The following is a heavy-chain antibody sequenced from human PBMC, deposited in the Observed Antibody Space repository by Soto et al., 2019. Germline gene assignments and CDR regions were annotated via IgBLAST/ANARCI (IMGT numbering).Heavy chain of an antibody. CDR3: AGPGDSSQDY. V-gene: IGHV1-18*01. CDR2: ISGHNGNT. CDR1: GYSFTNYG. J-gene: IGHJ4*02. D-gene: IGHD5-18*01. Sequence: ASVKVSCKASGYSFTNYGISWLRQAPGQGLKWMGWISGHNGNTNYAQKVQGRFTMTTDTSKSTVYLQLNSLRADDTAVYYCAGPGDSSQDYWGQGTLVTVSS.